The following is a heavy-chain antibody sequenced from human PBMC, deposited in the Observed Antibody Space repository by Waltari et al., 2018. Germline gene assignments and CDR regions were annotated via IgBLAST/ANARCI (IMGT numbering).Heavy chain of an antibody. Sequence: QVQLVESGGGVVQPARSLRLSCAASGFNFGNYGMHWVRQAPGKGLEWVELISFDGSNEDYSDSVKGRFTISRDNSKNTLFLQMSRLRAEDTAMYYCAKDQWTGDYYYGMDVWGQGTTVTVSS. CDR1: GFNFGNYG. CDR2: ISFDGSNE. V-gene: IGHV3-30*18. D-gene: IGHD7-27*01. J-gene: IGHJ6*02. CDR3: AKDQWTGDYYYGMDV.